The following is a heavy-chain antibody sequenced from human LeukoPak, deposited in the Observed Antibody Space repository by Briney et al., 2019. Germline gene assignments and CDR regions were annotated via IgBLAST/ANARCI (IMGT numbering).Heavy chain of an antibody. CDR1: GFTFSSYS. CDR2: ISSSSSYI. CDR3: ARDQYSSGCPDY. J-gene: IGHJ4*02. Sequence: PGGSLRLSCAASGFTFSSYSMNWVRQAPGKGLEWVSSISSSSSYIYYADSVKGRFTISRDNAKNSLYLQMNSLRAEDTAVYYCARDQYSSGCPDYWGQGTLVTVSS. V-gene: IGHV3-21*01. D-gene: IGHD6-19*01.